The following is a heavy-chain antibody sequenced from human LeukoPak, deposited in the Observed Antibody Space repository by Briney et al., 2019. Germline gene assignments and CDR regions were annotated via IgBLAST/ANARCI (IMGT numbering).Heavy chain of an antibody. J-gene: IGHJ4*02. CDR3: ARDGAAANTDY. V-gene: IGHV1-69*13. CDR2: IIPLFNKA. Sequence: SVKVSCKASGGTFSRNGFIWVRQAPGQGLEWMGGIIPLFNKANYAQKFQGRVTMTADELTSTVYMELSSLTSEDTAVYYCARDGAAANTDYWGQGTLVAVSS. D-gene: IGHD6-13*01. CDR1: GGTFSRNG.